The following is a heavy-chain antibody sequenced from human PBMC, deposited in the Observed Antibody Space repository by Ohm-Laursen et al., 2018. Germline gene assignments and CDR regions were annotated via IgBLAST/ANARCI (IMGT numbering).Heavy chain of an antibody. CDR3: AKAYTTSSGYFDC. CDR1: GFTFSNFA. D-gene: IGHD3-16*01. J-gene: IGHJ4*02. V-gene: IGHV3-23*01. Sequence: SLRLSCSASGFTFSNFAMAWVRQAPEKGLEWVSSISGSGGSTYYADSVRGRFTISRDNSKNTLYLQMNSLGGEDTAIYYCAKAYTTSSGYFDCWGQGTLVTVSS. CDR2: ISGSGGST.